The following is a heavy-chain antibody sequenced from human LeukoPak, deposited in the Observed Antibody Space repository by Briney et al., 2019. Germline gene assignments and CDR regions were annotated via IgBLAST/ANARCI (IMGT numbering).Heavy chain of an antibody. D-gene: IGHD1-26*01. V-gene: IGHV1-2*02. CDR1: GYTFISYY. CDR2: INPNSGGT. CDR3: ARVSRWELPFFDI. J-gene: IGHJ3*02. Sequence: ASVKVSCKASGYTFISYYMHWVRQAPGQGLEWMGWINPNSGGTNYAQKFQGRVTMTRDTSISTAYMELSRLRSDDTAVYYCARVSRWELPFFDIWGQGTMVTVSS.